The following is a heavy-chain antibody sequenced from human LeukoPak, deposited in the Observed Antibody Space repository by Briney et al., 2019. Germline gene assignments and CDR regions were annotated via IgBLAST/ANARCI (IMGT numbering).Heavy chain of an antibody. V-gene: IGHV1-18*01. J-gene: IGHJ4*02. CDR3: ARAREESITIFGVVNYFDY. D-gene: IGHD3-3*01. Sequence: GASVKVSCKASGYTFTSYGISWVRQAPGQGLEWMGWISAYNGNTNYAQNLQGRVTMTTDTSTSTAYMELRSLRSGDTAVYYCARAREESITIFGVVNYFDYWGQGTLVTVSS. CDR2: ISAYNGNT. CDR1: GYTFTSYG.